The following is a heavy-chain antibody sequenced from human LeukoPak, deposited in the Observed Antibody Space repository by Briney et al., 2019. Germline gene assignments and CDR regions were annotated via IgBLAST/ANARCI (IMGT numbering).Heavy chain of an antibody. CDR1: GFTFSSYS. CDR2: INWNGGST. D-gene: IGHD6-13*01. Sequence: GGSLRLSCAASGFTFSSYSMNWVRQAPGKGLEWVSGINWNGGSTGYADSVKGRFTISRDNAKNSLYLQMNSLRAEDTALYYCARGAAAGIPDYWGQGTLVTVSS. CDR3: ARGAAAGIPDY. V-gene: IGHV3-20*04. J-gene: IGHJ4*02.